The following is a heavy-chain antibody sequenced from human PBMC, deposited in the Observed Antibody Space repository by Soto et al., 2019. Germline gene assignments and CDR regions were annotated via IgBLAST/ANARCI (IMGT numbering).Heavy chain of an antibody. D-gene: IGHD2-15*01. V-gene: IGHV3-23*01. CDR2: ISGSGGST. Sequence: GGSLRLSCAASGFTFSSYAMSWVRQAPGKGLEWVSAISGSGGSTYYADSVKGRFTISRDNSKNTLYLQMNSLRAEDTAVYYCAKDPEVPPVVVAATEGYFDYWGQGTLVTVSS. CDR3: AKDPEVPPVVVAATEGYFDY. CDR1: GFTFSSYA. J-gene: IGHJ4*02.